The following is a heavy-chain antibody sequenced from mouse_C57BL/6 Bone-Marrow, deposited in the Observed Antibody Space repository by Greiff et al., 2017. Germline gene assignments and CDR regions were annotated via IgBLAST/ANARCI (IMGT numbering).Heavy chain of an antibody. CDR1: GFTFSDYG. Sequence: EVQLVESGGGLVKPGGSLKLSCAASGFTFSDYGMHCVRQAPEKGLEWVAYISSGSSTIYYAATVKGRFTISRDNATNALFLQMTSLRSEDTAMYYCATGFDYWGQGTTLTVSS. CDR3: ATGFDY. CDR2: ISSGSSTI. J-gene: IGHJ2*01. V-gene: IGHV5-17*01.